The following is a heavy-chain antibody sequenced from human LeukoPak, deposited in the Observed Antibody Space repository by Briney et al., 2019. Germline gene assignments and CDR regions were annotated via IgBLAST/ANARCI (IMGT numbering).Heavy chain of an antibody. CDR1: GYTLTELS. Sequence: ASVKVSCKVSGYTLTELSMHWVRQAPGKGLEWMGGFDPEDGETIYAQKFQGRVTMTEDTSTDTAYMELSSLRSEDTAVYYCATAGFHTTGTTSDYWGQGTLVTVSS. D-gene: IGHD1-1*01. CDR2: FDPEDGET. V-gene: IGHV1-24*01. CDR3: ATAGFHTTGTTSDY. J-gene: IGHJ4*02.